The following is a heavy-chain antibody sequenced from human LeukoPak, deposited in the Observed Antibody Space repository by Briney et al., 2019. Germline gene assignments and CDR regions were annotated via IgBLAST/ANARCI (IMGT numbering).Heavy chain of an antibody. CDR2: IRYDGSNK. CDR3: AKGSWEWELGAYFDY. J-gene: IGHJ4*02. V-gene: IGHV3-30*02. Sequence: GGSLRLSCAASGFTFSSYGMHWVRQAPGKGLEWVAFIRYDGSNKYYADSVKGRFTISRDNSKNTLYLQMNSLRAEDTAVYYCAKGSWEWELGAYFDYWGQGTLVTVSS. CDR1: GFTFSSYG. D-gene: IGHD1-26*01.